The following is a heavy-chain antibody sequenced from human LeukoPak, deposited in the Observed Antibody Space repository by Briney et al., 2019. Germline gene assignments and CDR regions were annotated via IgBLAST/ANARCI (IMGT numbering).Heavy chain of an antibody. D-gene: IGHD2-2*02. CDR2: ISGSGAST. Sequence: GGSLRLSCASSGFSFSGYAMIWFRQAPGKGLELVSTISGSGASTFYADSVRGRFITSKDIPSNIVYLQMNSLRAEDTAVYYCAKGSRGYTNYYFDYWGQGTLITVSS. CDR1: GFSFSGYA. CDR3: AKGSRGYTNYYFDY. J-gene: IGHJ4*02. V-gene: IGHV3-23*01.